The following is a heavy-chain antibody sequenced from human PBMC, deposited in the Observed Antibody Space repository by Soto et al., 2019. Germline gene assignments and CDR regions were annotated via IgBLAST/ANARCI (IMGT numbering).Heavy chain of an antibody. D-gene: IGHD4-4*01. V-gene: IGHV3-7*04. Sequence: GRPLRLSCAAAGCKCVALGMNWISQAPGKGLEWVANIDTDGSKQYYVDSVKGRFTISRDNAKNSLYLQMNSLRADDTAIYYCARVSLHPDSDYWGQGTLVTVSS. CDR2: IDTDGSKQ. CDR3: ARVSLHPDSDY. J-gene: IGHJ4*02. CDR1: GCKCVALG.